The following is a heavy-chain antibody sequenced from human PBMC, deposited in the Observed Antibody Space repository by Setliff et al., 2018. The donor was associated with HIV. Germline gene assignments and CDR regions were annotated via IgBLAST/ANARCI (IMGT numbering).Heavy chain of an antibody. V-gene: IGHV4-39*02. D-gene: IGHD3-22*01. Sequence: SETLSLTCSVSDGSMTSGSYYWGWVRQPPGKGLEWIGSVYYSGTTYYNPSLKSRVTISVVTSKSHFSLKMTSVTAADTAIYFCARGALSLTMTKLLSFFDSWGQGTQVTVSS. J-gene: IGHJ4*02. CDR2: VYYSGTT. CDR3: ARGALSLTMTKLLSFFDS. CDR1: DGSMTSGSYY.